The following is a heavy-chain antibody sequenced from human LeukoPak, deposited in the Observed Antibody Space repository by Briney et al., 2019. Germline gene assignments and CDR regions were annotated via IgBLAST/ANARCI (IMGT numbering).Heavy chain of an antibody. CDR3: ARAPDYGGNRGEFDY. D-gene: IGHD4-23*01. Sequence: PGGSLRLSCAASGFTFSSYSMNWVRQAPGKGLEWVSSISSSSSYIYYADSVKGRFTISRDNAKNSLYLQMNSLRAEDTAVYYCARAPDYGGNRGEFDYWGQGTLVTVSS. V-gene: IGHV3-21*01. CDR2: ISSSSSYI. CDR1: GFTFSSYS. J-gene: IGHJ4*02.